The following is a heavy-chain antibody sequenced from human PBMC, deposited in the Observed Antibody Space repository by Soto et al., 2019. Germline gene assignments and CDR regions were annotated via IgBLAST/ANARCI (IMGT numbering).Heavy chain of an antibody. V-gene: IGHV4-59*01. CDR3: VRSGRTSGGVM. J-gene: IGHJ4*02. CDR2: MYSSGSS. CDR1: GASMNNYY. D-gene: IGHD3-16*01. Sequence: SETLSLTCSVSGASMNNYYGSWVRQPPGRGLEWIGYMYSSGSSNYNSSLKSRVTTSVDTSKNQFSLKLSSVTAADTAVYYCVRSGRTSGGVMWGQGTLVTVS.